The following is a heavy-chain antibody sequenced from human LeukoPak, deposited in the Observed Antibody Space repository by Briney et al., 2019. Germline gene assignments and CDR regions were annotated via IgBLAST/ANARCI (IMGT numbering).Heavy chain of an antibody. CDR3: ARAEPPDYYDFWSGYPSYYYYYMDV. J-gene: IGHJ6*03. CDR2: ISSSSSYI. V-gene: IGHV3-21*05. Sequence: GGSLRLSCAASGFTFSSYEMNWVRQAPGKGLEWVSYISSSSSYIYYADSVKGRFTISRDNAKNSLYLQMNSLRAEDTAVYYCARAEPPDYYDFWSGYPSYYYYYMDVWGKGTTVTVSS. CDR1: GFTFSSYE. D-gene: IGHD3-3*01.